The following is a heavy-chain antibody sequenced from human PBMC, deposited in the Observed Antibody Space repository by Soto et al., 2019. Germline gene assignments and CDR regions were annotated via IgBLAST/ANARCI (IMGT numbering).Heavy chain of an antibody. CDR3: ATGGVVITTAGYFDY. CDR2: FDPEDGET. J-gene: IGHJ4*02. CDR1: GYTLTELS. Sequence: ASVKVSCKVSGYTLTELSMHWVRQAPGKGLEWMGGFDPEDGETIYAQKFQGRVTMTEDTSTDTAYMELSSLRAEDTAVYYCATGGVVITTAGYFDYWGQGTLVTAPQ. V-gene: IGHV1-24*01. D-gene: IGHD3-22*01.